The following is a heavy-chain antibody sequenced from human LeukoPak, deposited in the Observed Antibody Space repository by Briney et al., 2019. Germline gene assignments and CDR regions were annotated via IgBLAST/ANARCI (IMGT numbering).Heavy chain of an antibody. CDR3: ARRKLWGFGYFDY. Sequence: GASVTVSCKASGYTFTSYDINWVRQAPGQGLEWMGWMNPNSGNTGYAQKFQGRVTMTRNTSISTAYMELSSLRSEDTAVYYCARRKLWGFGYFDYWGQGTLATVSS. V-gene: IGHV1-8*01. CDR2: MNPNSGNT. CDR1: GYTFTSYD. J-gene: IGHJ4*02. D-gene: IGHD3-16*01.